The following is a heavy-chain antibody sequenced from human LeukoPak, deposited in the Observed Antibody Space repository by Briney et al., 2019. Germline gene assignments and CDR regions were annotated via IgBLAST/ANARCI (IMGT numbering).Heavy chain of an antibody. J-gene: IGHJ6*03. D-gene: IGHD4-17*01. CDR1: GYTFTSYG. V-gene: IGHV1-18*01. CDR2: ISAYNGDT. CDR3: ARVITVTIRYYYYYYMDV. Sequence: ASVKVSCKASGYTFTSYGINWVRQAPGQGLEWMGWISAYNGDTNYAQKLQGRVTMTTDTSTSTAYMELRSLRSNDTAVYYCARVITVTIRYYYYYYMDVWGKGTTVTVSS.